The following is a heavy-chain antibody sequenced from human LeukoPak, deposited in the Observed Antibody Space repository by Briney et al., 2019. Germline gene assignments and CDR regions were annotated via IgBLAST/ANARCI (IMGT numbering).Heavy chain of an antibody. J-gene: IGHJ4*02. D-gene: IGHD2/OR15-2a*01. CDR1: GGSISSYY. V-gene: IGHV4-4*07. Sequence: SETLCLTCTVSGGSISSYYWGRIRQPAGKGLEWIGRIYGSGSTSYNPSLWSRVSMSLETSKNQFSLKLSSVTAADTAVYYCASSYGGAIYHWGQGILDTVSS. CDR3: ASSYGGAIYH. CDR2: IYGSGST.